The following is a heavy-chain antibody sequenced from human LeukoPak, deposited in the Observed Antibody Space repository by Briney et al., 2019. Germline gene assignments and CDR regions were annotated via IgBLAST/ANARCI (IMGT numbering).Heavy chain of an antibody. CDR1: GFTFSSYS. CDR3: ARGGSSTSSAQPY. J-gene: IGHJ4*02. D-gene: IGHD2-2*01. Sequence: GGSLRLSCAASGFTFSSYSMNWVRQAPGKGLEWVSSISSSSSYIYYADSVKGRFTISRDNAKNSPYLQMNSLRAEDTAVYYCARGGSSTSSAQPYWGQGTLVTVSS. CDR2: ISSSSSYI. V-gene: IGHV3-21*01.